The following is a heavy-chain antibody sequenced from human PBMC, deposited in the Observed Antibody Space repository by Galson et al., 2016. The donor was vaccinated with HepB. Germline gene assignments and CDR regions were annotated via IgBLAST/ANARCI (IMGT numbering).Heavy chain of an antibody. CDR2: INTKTGNP. CDR3: ARDHFDCASGKCLGAGFDF. D-gene: IGHD2-8*01. V-gene: IGHV7-4-1*02. J-gene: IGHJ4*01. Sequence: SVKVSCKASGYTFTHYAVNWVRLAPGQGLEWMGWINTKTGNPTYAQGFTGRFVFSLDTAVSTAYLQITSLKAGDTAIYYRARDHFDCASGKCLGAGFDFWGQGTLVTVSS. CDR1: GYTFTHYA.